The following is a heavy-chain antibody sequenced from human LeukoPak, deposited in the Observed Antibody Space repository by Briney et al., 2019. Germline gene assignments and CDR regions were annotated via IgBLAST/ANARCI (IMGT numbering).Heavy chain of an antibody. CDR2: ISGSGGST. D-gene: IGHD3-22*01. Sequence: GGSLRLSCAASGFTFSSYAMSWVRQTPGKGLEWVSAISGSGGSTYYADSVKGRFTISRDNSKNTLYLQMNSLRAEDTAVYYCAKKHFFDSSGYVFYWGQGTLVTVSS. V-gene: IGHV3-23*01. CDR3: AKKHFFDSSGYVFY. CDR1: GFTFSSYA. J-gene: IGHJ4*02.